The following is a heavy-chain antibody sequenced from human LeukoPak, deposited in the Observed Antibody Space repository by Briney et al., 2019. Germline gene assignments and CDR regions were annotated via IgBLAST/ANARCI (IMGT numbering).Heavy chain of an antibody. CDR3: ARVLSFFSLRGNWFDP. CDR2: IKQDGSEK. Sequence: GGSLRLSCAASGFTFDDYGMSWVRQAPGKGLEWVANIKQDGSEKYYVDSVKGRFTISRDNAKNSLYLQMNSLRAEDTAVYYCARVLSFFSLRGNWFDPWGQGTLVTVSS. CDR1: GFTFDDYG. V-gene: IGHV3-7*01. J-gene: IGHJ5*02.